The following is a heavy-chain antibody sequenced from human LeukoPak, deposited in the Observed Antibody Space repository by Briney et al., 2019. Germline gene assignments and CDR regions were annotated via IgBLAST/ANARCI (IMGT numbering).Heavy chain of an antibody. J-gene: IGHJ4*02. Sequence: PGGSLRLSCAATGFXFSSYAMSWVRQSPGRGLEWVSGISSSDGSTYYADSMKGRFTISRDNSRNTLYLQMNSLRVEDTALYYCAKGFHTTRWYNFDYWGQGTLVTVSS. D-gene: IGHD6-13*01. CDR2: ISSSDGST. CDR1: GFXFSSYA. V-gene: IGHV3-23*01. CDR3: AKGFHTTRWYNFDY.